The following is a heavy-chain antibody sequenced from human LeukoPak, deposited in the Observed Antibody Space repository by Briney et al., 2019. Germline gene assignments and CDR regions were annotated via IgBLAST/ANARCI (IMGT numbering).Heavy chain of an antibody. Sequence: ASVKVSCKASGYTFISYYIHWVRQAPGQGLEWMGIINPSGGSTNYARKFQGRVTMTTDTSTSTAYMELRSLRSDDTAVYYCARAYIADDAFDIWGQGTMVTVSS. V-gene: IGHV1-46*01. CDR3: ARAYIADDAFDI. J-gene: IGHJ3*02. CDR1: GYTFISYY. D-gene: IGHD6-13*01. CDR2: INPSGGST.